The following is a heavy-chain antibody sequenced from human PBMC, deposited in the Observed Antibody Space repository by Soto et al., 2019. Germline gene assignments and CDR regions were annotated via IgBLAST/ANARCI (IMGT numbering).Heavy chain of an antibody. CDR3: AHTIVVVPTAHDAFDV. D-gene: IGHD2-2*01. V-gene: IGHV2-5*02. J-gene: IGHJ3*01. CDR2: LYWDDDK. CDR1: GFSLSSIGVG. Sequence: QITLKESGPTLVKPTQTLTLTCTFSGFSLSSIGVGVGWIRQPPGKALEWLGILYWDDDKHYSPSLKSRISIAKDTSKDQVVRTMTNMGPVYTATYYCAHTIVVVPTAHDAFDVWGQGTMVTVSS.